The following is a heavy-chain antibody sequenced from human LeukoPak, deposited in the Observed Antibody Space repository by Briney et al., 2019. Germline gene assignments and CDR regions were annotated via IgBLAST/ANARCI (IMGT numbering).Heavy chain of an antibody. J-gene: IGHJ4*02. V-gene: IGHV4-59*11. CDR1: GDSISSHY. Sequence: SETLSLTCTVSGDSISSHYWNWIRQPPGKGPEWIGYIYYSGSTTYNPSLKSRVTISVDTSKNQFSLKLSSVTAADTAVYYCVRTGNYDILTGPFDYWGQGTLVTVSS. CDR2: IYYSGST. CDR3: VRTGNYDILTGPFDY. D-gene: IGHD3-9*01.